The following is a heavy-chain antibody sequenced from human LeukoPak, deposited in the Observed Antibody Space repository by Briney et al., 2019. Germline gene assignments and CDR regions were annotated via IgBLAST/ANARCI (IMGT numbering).Heavy chain of an antibody. V-gene: IGHV1-2*02. D-gene: IGHD2-2*02. Sequence: ASVKVSCKTSGYTFTGYYMHWVRQAPGHGLEWMGWINPNTGGTTYAQRFQGRVTMTRDTSISTAYMELNRLRSDDTAVYYCARERGYYGSSSCYTSDAFDMWGQGTMVTVSS. CDR3: ARERGYYGSSSCYTSDAFDM. J-gene: IGHJ3*02. CDR2: INPNTGGT. CDR1: GYTFTGYY.